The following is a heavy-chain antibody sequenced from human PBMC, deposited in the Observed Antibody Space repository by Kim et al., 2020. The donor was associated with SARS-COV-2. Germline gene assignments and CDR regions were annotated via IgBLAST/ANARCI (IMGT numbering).Heavy chain of an antibody. D-gene: IGHD5-18*01. CDR3: ARGRGYSYGIDY. Sequence: SETLSLTCTVSGGSINSGDHYWSWIRQTPGKGLEWIAYIFYSGSPFYNPSLKSRVTISVDTSKNQFSLKLSSVTAADTAVYYCARGRGYSYGIDYWGQGTLVTVSS. V-gene: IGHV4-30-4*01. J-gene: IGHJ4*02. CDR2: IFYSGSP. CDR1: GGSINSGDHY.